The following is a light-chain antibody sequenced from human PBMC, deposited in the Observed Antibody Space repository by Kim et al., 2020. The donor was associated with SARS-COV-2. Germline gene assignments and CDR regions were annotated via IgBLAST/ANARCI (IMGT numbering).Light chain of an antibody. CDR2: RDT. V-gene: IGLV3-9*01. CDR1: NIVTKN. J-gene: IGLJ3*02. Sequence: SYELTQPLSVSVALGQTARITCGGNNIVTKNVHWYQQKPGQAPVLVMYRDTNRPSGIPERFSGSNSGNTATLTISRAQAGDEADYYCQVWDSSTWVFGGGTKRTVL. CDR3: QVWDSSTWV.